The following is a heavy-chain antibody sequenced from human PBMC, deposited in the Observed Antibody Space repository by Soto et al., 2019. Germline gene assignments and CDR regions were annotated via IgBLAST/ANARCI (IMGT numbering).Heavy chain of an antibody. CDR1: GFTFSDYY. D-gene: IGHD3-16*02. CDR2: ISSSSSYT. V-gene: IGHV3-11*06. CDR3: ARGGYRNWSDP. J-gene: IGHJ5*02. Sequence: GGSLRLSCAASGFTFSDYYMSWIRQAPGKGLEWVSYISSSSSYTNYADSVKGRFTISRDNAKNSLYLQMNSLRAKDTAVHYCARGGYRNWSDPWGQGTLVTVSS.